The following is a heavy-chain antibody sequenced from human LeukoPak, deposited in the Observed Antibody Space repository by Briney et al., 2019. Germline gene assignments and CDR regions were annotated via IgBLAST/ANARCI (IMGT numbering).Heavy chain of an antibody. CDR2: ISPYDGDT. CDR1: GYTFSIYG. CDR3: ARDYCTRGGDCYKEDLFDP. D-gene: IGHD2-21*02. Sequence: ASVKVSCKASGYTFSIYGISWVRHGPGQGLEWMSWISPYDGDTNYAHNFEGRVTMTTETSTSTAYMELRSLRSDDTAIYYCARDYCTRGGDCYKEDLFDPWGQGTLVTVSS. V-gene: IGHV1-18*01. J-gene: IGHJ5*02.